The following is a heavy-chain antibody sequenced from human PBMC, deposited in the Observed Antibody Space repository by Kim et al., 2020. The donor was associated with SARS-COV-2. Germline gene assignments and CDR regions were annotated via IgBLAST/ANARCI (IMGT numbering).Heavy chain of an antibody. CDR2: IYPDDSDI. V-gene: IGHV5-51*01. CDR3: ARPRYCSGDSCFYFDS. Sequence: GLEWMGIIYPDDSDIKYSPSFHDQVTISADKSISTAYLQWSSLKASDTAMYYCARPRYCSGDSCFYFDSWGQGTLVTVSS. D-gene: IGHD2-15*01. J-gene: IGHJ4*02.